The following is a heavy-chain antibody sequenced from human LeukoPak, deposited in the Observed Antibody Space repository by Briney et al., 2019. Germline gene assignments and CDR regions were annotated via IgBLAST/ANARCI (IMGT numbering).Heavy chain of an antibody. CDR1: GFTFSSYS. Sequence: GGSLRLSCAASGFTFSSYSMNWVRQAPGKGLEWVSSISSSSSYIYYADSVKGRFTISRDNAKNSLYLQMNSLRAEDTAVYYCANGEGNNYYGSGSYAFDIWGQGTMVTVSS. CDR3: ANGEGNNYYGSGSYAFDI. V-gene: IGHV3-21*01. D-gene: IGHD3-10*01. CDR2: ISSSSSYI. J-gene: IGHJ3*02.